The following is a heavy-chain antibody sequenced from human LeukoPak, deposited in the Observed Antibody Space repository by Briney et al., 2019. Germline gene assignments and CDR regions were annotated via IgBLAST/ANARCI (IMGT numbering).Heavy chain of an antibody. J-gene: IGHJ5*02. CDR3: ARGEDEDWFDP. Sequence: VASVKVSCKASGYTFTGYYMHWVRQAPGQGLEWMGWINPNSGGTNYAQKFQGWVTMTRDTSISTAHMELSRLRSDDTAVYYCARGEDEDWFDPWGQGTLVTVSS. V-gene: IGHV1-2*04. CDR2: INPNSGGT. CDR1: GYTFTGYY. D-gene: IGHD5-24*01.